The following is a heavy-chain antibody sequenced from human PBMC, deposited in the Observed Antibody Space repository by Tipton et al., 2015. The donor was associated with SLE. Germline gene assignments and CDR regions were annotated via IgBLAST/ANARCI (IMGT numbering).Heavy chain of an antibody. CDR1: GDSFKSGSFY. D-gene: IGHD3-10*01. V-gene: IGHV4-61*02. CDR2: IYTSGRT. Sequence: TLSLTCTVSGDSFKSGSFYWSWIRQPAGEGLEWIGCIYTSGRTTYKPSLKSRVTISVDTSKNQFSLKLTSVTAADTAVYYCAREVRGVIMEYFDYWGQGALVTVSS. J-gene: IGHJ4*02. CDR3: AREVRGVIMEYFDY.